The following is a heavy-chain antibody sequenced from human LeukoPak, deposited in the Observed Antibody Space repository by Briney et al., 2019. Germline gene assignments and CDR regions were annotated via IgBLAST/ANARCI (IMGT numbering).Heavy chain of an antibody. J-gene: IGHJ4*02. D-gene: IGHD1-1*01. V-gene: IGHV4-39*02. CDR3: AREREIVQLERAHDY. CDR1: GGSISSSSYY. CDR2: IYYSGST. Sequence: PSETLSLTCTVSGGSISSSSYYWGWIRQPPGKGLVWIGSIYYSGSTYYNPSLKSRVTISVDTSKTQFSLKVSSVTAADTAVYYCAREREIVQLERAHDYGGEGTLVSVSS.